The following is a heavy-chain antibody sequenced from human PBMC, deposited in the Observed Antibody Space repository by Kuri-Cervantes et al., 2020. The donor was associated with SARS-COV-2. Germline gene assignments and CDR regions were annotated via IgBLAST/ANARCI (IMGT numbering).Heavy chain of an antibody. Sequence: SETLSLTCTVSGGSISSSSYYWGWIRQPPGKGLKWIGSIYYSGSTYYNPSLKSRVTISVDTSKNQFSLKLSSVTAADTAVYYCARRRGRIAVDFDYWGQGTLVTVSS. J-gene: IGHJ4*02. CDR1: GGSISSSSYY. D-gene: IGHD6-19*01. CDR3: ARRRGRIAVDFDY. CDR2: IYYSGST. V-gene: IGHV4-39*01.